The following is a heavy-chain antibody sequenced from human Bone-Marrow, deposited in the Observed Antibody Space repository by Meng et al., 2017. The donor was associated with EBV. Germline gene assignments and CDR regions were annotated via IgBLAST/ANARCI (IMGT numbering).Heavy chain of an antibody. CDR2: INHSGST. CDR1: GGSFRGYN. D-gene: IGHD3-16*02. CDR3: ARGKSRDYIWGSYRIFDY. J-gene: IGHJ4*02. Sequence: QVRPKQWAAGLFKPSEPRPPTCPVYGGSFRGYNWSRIRQPPGKGLEWIGEINHSGSTNYNPSLKSRVTISVDTSKNQFSLNLGSVTAADTSVYYCARGKSRDYIWGSYRIFDYWGQGTLVTVFS. V-gene: IGHV4-34*01.